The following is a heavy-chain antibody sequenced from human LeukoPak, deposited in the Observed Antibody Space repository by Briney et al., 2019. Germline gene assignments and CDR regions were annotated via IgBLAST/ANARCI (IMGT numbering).Heavy chain of an antibody. Sequence: PSETLTLTCAVYGGSFSAYFWTWIRQPPGKGLEWIGEINHSGSTNYNPSLKSRVTISVDTSKIHISLKLSSVNAADTAVYDCASFIVGARHGYDIWGQGTMVTVSS. CDR2: INHSGST. D-gene: IGHD1-26*01. CDR1: GGSFSAYF. V-gene: IGHV4-34*08. CDR3: ASFIVGARHGYDI. J-gene: IGHJ3*02.